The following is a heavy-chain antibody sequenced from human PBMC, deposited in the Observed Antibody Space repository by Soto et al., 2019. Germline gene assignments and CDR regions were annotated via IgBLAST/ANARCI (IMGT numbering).Heavy chain of an antibody. Sequence: QVQLVQSGTEVKKPGSSVKVSCKSSGGTFSSYVFNWVRQAPGQGLEWMGGIIGVFDIGDYTQKFQDRVTFTADKSTSTVYMELRSLRSEDTAVYYCTRSLYSDRRGFQGLPSGAGPEWGQGTLVTVSS. CDR3: TRSLYSDRRGFQGLPSGAGPE. D-gene: IGHD3-22*01. CDR1: GGTFSSYV. CDR2: IIGVFDIG. V-gene: IGHV1-69*17. J-gene: IGHJ4*02.